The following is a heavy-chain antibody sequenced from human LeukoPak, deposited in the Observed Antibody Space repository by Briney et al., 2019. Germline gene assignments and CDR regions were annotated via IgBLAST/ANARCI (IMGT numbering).Heavy chain of an antibody. CDR3: ARDRIAAV. CDR1: GGSISSGGYY. CDR2: IYHSGST. V-gene: IGHV4-30-2*01. J-gene: IGHJ3*01. Sequence: PSETLSLTCTVSGGSISSGGYYWSWIRQPPGKGLEWIGYIYHSGSTYYNPSLKSRVTISVDRSKNQFSLKLSSVTAADTAVYYCARDRIAAVWGQGTMVTVSS. D-gene: IGHD6-13*01.